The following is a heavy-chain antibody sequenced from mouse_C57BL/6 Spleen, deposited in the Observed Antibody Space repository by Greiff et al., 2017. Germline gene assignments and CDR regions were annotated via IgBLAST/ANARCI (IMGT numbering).Heavy chain of an antibody. J-gene: IGHJ4*01. V-gene: IGHV5-4*01. CDR3: ARDDGPYAMDY. D-gene: IGHD2-3*01. Sequence: EVQVVESGGGLVKPGGSLKLSCAASGFTFSSYAMSWVRQTPETRLEWVATISDGGSYTYYPDNVKGRFTISRDNAKNNLYLQMSHLKSEDTSMYYCARDDGPYAMDYWGQGTSVTVSS. CDR2: ISDGGSYT. CDR1: GFTFSSYA.